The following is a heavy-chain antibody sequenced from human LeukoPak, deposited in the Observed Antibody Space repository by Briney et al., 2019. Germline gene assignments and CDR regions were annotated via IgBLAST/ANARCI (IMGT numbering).Heavy chain of an antibody. CDR1: GYTFTSYG. V-gene: IGHV1-18*01. CDR3: ARVTILVATGTDWFDP. CDR2: ISAYNGNT. Sequence: ASVKVSCKASGYTFTSYGFSWVRQAPGQGLEWMGWISAYNGNTNYAQKLQGRVTMTTDTSTSTAYMELRSLRSDDTAVYYCARVTILVATGTDWFDPWGQGTLVTVSS. J-gene: IGHJ5*02. D-gene: IGHD2-8*02.